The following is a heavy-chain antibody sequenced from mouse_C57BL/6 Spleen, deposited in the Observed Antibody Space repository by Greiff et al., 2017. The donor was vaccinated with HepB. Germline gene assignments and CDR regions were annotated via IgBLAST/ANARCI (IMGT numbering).Heavy chain of an antibody. V-gene: IGHV1-59*01. J-gene: IGHJ4*01. CDR2: IDPSDSYT. Sequence: VQLQQPGAELVRPGTSVKLSCKASGYTFTSYWMHWVKQRPGQGLEWIGVIDPSDSYTNYNQKFKGKATLTVDTSSSTAYMQLSSLTSEDSAVYYCARGGYYDDYYAMDYWGQGTSVTVSS. CDR3: ARGGYYDDYYAMDY. CDR1: GYTFTSYW. D-gene: IGHD2-3*01.